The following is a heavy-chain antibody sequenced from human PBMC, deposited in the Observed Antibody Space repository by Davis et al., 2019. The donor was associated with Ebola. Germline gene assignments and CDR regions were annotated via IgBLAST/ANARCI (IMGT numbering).Heavy chain of an antibody. V-gene: IGHV3-15*07. Sequence: PGGSLRLSCAASGFTFSSYWMHWVRQAPGKGLEWVGRIKSKTDGGTTDYAAPVKGRFTISRDDSKNTLYLQMNSLRAEDTAVYYCAKVGGYDSDDYWGQGTLVTVSS. D-gene: IGHD5-12*01. CDR2: IKSKTDGGTT. CDR1: GFTFSSYW. J-gene: IGHJ4*02. CDR3: AKVGGYDSDDY.